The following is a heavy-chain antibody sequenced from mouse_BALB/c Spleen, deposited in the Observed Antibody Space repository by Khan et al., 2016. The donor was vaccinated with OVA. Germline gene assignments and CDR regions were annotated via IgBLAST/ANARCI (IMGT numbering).Heavy chain of an antibody. J-gene: IGHJ4*01. CDR1: GFSLNGYG. Sequence: QVQLQQSGPGLVAPSQRLSITCTVSGFSLNGYGVNWVRQPPGKGLEWLGMIWGDVSTDFNSALNSRLSITKDNSKSRVFLKMNRLQTEDTARYNCARAYYANDRRAMDYWGQGNSVTVSS. CDR2: IWGDVST. CDR3: ARAYYANDRRAMDY. V-gene: IGHV2-6-7*01. D-gene: IGHD2-9*01.